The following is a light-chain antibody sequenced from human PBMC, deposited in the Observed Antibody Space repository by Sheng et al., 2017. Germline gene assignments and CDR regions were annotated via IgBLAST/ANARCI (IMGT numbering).Light chain of an antibody. CDR2: DAS. Sequence: EIVLTQSPGTLSLSPGQGATLSCRASQSVKSYLAWYQQKPGQAPRLLIYDASTRATGTPARFSGSGSGTDFTLTISSLEPEDFAVYYCQQRSDWPPTFGGGTEGGDQT. CDR1: QSVKSY. CDR3: QQRSDWPPT. J-gene: IGKJ4*01. V-gene: IGKV3-11*01.